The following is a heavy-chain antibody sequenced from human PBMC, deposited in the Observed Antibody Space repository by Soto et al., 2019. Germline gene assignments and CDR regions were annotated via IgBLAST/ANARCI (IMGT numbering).Heavy chain of an antibody. CDR2: ISSSSSYI. J-gene: IGHJ6*02. Sequence: EVQLVESGGGLVKPGGSLRLSCAASGFTFSSYSMNWVRQAPGKGLEWVSSISSSSSYIYYADSVKGRFTISRDNAKNSLCLQMNSLRAEDTAVYYCAREYNWNDDYYYGMDVWGQGTTVTVSS. CDR1: GFTFSSYS. D-gene: IGHD1-20*01. CDR3: AREYNWNDDYYYGMDV. V-gene: IGHV3-21*01.